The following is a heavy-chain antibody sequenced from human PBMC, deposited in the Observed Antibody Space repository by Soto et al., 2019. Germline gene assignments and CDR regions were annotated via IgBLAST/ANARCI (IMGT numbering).Heavy chain of an antibody. D-gene: IGHD2-15*01. CDR1: GASIISDGYY. Sequence: QVQLQESGTGLVEPSQTLSRICTVSGASIISDGYYWTWIRQHPGKGLEWLGYIHYSGGATYSPSYNPSLTSRIAISVDASERLVSLKLTSVSAADTAVYYCARGPTHCQDIIVYQPFHPGGQGTLCTVAS. CDR2: IHYSGGATYSP. V-gene: IGHV4-31*03. J-gene: IGHJ5*02. CDR3: ARGPTHCQDIIVYQPFHP.